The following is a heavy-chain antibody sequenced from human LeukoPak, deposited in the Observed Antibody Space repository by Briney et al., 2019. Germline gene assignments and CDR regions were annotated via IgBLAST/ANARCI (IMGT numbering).Heavy chain of an antibody. CDR3: ARSGRGVIGGGAFDI. V-gene: IGHV4-30-2*01. D-gene: IGHD3-10*01. CDR2: IYHSGTT. CDR1: GGSISSGGYY. Sequence: SETLSLTCTVSGGSISSGGYYWSWIRQPPGKGLEWIGYIYHSGTTYYNPSLKSRVTISVDRSKNQFSLKLSSVTAADTAVYYCARSGRGVIGGGAFDIWGQGTMVTVSS. J-gene: IGHJ3*02.